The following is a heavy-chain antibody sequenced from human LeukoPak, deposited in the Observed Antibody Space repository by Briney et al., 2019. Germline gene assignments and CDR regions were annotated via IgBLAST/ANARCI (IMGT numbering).Heavy chain of an antibody. J-gene: IGHJ4*02. CDR1: GFTFSNYA. Sequence: GGSLRLSCAASGFTFSNYAMNWVRQAPGKGLEWVSYIRSSSSTIYYADSVKGRFTISRDNAKNSLYLQMNSLRAEDTAVYYCARDGSGRVPEMSAPDYWGQGTLVTVSS. CDR2: IRSSSSTI. CDR3: ARDGSGRVPEMSAPDY. D-gene: IGHD3-10*01. V-gene: IGHV3-48*01.